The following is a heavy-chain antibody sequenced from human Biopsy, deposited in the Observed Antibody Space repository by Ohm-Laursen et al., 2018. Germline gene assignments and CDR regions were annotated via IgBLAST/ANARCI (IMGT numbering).Heavy chain of an antibody. V-gene: IGHV4-39*01. CDR3: ARHSLDDFWSGAHYYFDY. CDR2: VYYSGST. CDR1: GGSISSRNHY. Sequence: TLSLTCSVSGGSISSRNHYWGWLRQPPGKGLERIGHVYYSGSTFYNSSLESRATVSVDTSKNQFHLRLTSMSASDTAVYYCARHSLDDFWSGAHYYFDYWGLGTLVTVSS. J-gene: IGHJ4*02. D-gene: IGHD3-3*01.